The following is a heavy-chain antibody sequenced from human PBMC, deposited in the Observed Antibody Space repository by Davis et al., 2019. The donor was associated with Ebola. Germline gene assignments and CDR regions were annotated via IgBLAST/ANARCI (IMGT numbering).Heavy chain of an antibody. Sequence: GGSLRLSCAASGFTFNHYYMHWVRQAPGKGLEWVSVTYSGGSTYYADSVKGRFTISRDNSKNTLYLQMNSLRAEDTAVYYCARVYYYYYGMDVWGQGTTVTVSS. CDR1: GFTFNHYY. CDR2: TYSGGST. V-gene: IGHV3-66*01. J-gene: IGHJ6*02. CDR3: ARVYYYYYGMDV.